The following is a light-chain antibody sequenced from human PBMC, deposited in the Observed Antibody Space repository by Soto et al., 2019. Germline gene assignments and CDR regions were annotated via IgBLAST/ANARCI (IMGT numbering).Light chain of an antibody. CDR2: DAS. V-gene: IGKV3-15*01. J-gene: IGKJ1*01. CDR3: QQSNNWPKT. CDR1: QSVGYN. Sequence: EIVMTQSPDTLSVSPGETATLSRRASQSVGYNLAWYQQKPGQAPRLLISDASTRAAGLPARFSGSGSGTEFTLTISGLQSEDFAVYYCQQSNNWPKTFGQGTKVDIK.